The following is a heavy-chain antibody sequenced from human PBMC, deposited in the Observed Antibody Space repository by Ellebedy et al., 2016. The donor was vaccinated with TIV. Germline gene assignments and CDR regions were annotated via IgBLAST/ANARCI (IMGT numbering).Heavy chain of an antibody. CDR3: AKDQGVEEWLDAFDI. D-gene: IGHD6-19*01. J-gene: IGHJ3*02. Sequence: GGSLRLXXAASGFTFSSYGMHWVRQAPGKGLEWVAAIWNDGSNKYYADSVKGRFSISRDNSENTLYLQMNSLRAEDTAVYYCAKDQGVEEWLDAFDIWGQGTMVTVSS. CDR2: IWNDGSNK. V-gene: IGHV3-33*06. CDR1: GFTFSSYG.